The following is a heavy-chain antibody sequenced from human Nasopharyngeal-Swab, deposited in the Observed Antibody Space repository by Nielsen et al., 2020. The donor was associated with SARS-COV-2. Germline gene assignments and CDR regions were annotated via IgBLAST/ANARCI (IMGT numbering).Heavy chain of an antibody. Sequence: WVRQALGQGLEWMGRINPNSGGTNYAQKFQGRVTMTRDTSISTAYMELSRLRSDDTAVYYCARARAVVTPNWYFDLWGRGTLVTVSS. J-gene: IGHJ2*01. V-gene: IGHV1-2*06. CDR2: INPNSGGT. D-gene: IGHD4-23*01. CDR3: ARARAVVTPNWYFDL.